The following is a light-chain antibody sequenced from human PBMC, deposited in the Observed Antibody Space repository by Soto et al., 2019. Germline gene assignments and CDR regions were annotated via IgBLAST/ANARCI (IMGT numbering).Light chain of an antibody. CDR1: QGITNY. Sequence: DIQMTQSPSSLSASVGDRVTITCRASQGITNYLAWYQQKPGKVPKLLIYGASTIQLGVTSRFSGSGSGTDFTLTISSLQPEDVATYSGQKYNSAPLTFGGGTKVELK. CDR3: QKYNSAPLT. V-gene: IGKV1-27*01. CDR2: GAS. J-gene: IGKJ4*01.